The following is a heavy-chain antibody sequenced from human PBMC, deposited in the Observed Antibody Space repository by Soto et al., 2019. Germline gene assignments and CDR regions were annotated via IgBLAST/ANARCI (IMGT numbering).Heavy chain of an antibody. V-gene: IGHV1-18*01. Sequence: ASVKVSCKASGYTFTNYGISWVRQAPGQGLEWMGWISAYNNDTHYAQKLQDRVTMTTDTSTTTAYMELRSLRSDDTAVYYCARDGWGYSYGSGFDYWGQGTLVTVSS. J-gene: IGHJ4*02. CDR3: ARDGWGYSYGSGFDY. CDR2: ISAYNNDT. CDR1: GYTFTNYG. D-gene: IGHD5-18*01.